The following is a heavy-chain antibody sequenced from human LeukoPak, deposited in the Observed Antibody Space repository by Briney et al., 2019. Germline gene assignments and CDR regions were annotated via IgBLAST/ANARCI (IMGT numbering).Heavy chain of an antibody. CDR2: IIPIFGTA. CDR3: ARGPAMVRGVIYYYYGMDV. D-gene: IGHD3-10*01. Sequence: GASVKVSCKASGGTFSSYAISWVRQAPGQGLEWMGGIIPIFGTANYAQKFQGRVTITADESTSTAYMELSSLRSEDTAVYYCARGPAMVRGVIYYYYGMDVWGKGTTDTVSS. V-gene: IGHV1-69*13. J-gene: IGHJ6*04. CDR1: GGTFSSYA.